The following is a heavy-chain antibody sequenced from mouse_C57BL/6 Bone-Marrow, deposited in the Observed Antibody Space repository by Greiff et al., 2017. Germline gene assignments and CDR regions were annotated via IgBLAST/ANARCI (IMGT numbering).Heavy chain of an antibody. CDR2: IYPGSGST. Sequence: QVQLKQPGAELVKPGASVKMSCKASGYTFTSYWITWVKQRPGQGLEWIGDIYPGSGSTNYNEKFKSKATLTVDTSSRPAYMQLSSLTSEDSAGYYCAREDDYDGFAYWGQGTLVTVSA. CDR3: AREDDYDGFAY. V-gene: IGHV1-55*01. J-gene: IGHJ3*01. CDR1: GYTFTSYW. D-gene: IGHD2-4*01.